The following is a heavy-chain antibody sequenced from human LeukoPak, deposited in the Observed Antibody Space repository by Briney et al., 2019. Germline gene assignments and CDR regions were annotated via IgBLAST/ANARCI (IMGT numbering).Heavy chain of an antibody. V-gene: IGHV4-59*08. D-gene: IGHD6-19*01. CDR3: ARRHSSGHFDP. Sequence: KPSETLSLTCTVSRGSISSYYWSWIRQPPGKGLEWIAFIYYSVSTNHNPSLKSRVPISLDTSKNQFSLQLSSLTAADTAVYFCARRHSSGHFDPWGQGTLVTVSS. J-gene: IGHJ5*02. CDR2: IYYSVST. CDR1: RGSISSYY.